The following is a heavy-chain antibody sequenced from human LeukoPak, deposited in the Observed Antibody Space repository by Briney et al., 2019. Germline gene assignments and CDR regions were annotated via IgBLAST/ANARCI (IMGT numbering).Heavy chain of an antibody. Sequence: PGGSLRLSCAASGFTFSSFEMNWVRQAPGKWLEWLSHISTSGSTKYYADSVKGRFTISRDNAKNSLYLQMNSLRAEDTAVYYCAELGITMIGGVWGKGTTVTVSS. CDR3: AELGITMIGGV. CDR2: ISTSGSTK. D-gene: IGHD3-10*02. J-gene: IGHJ6*04. V-gene: IGHV3-48*03. CDR1: GFTFSSFE.